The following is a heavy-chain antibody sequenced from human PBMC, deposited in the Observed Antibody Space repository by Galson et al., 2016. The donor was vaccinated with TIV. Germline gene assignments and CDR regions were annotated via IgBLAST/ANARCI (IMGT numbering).Heavy chain of an antibody. J-gene: IGHJ6*02. D-gene: IGHD3-10*01. Sequence: CIVSGGSISSGRYYWSWIRQPAGKGLEWIGYIYTNGNSNYNPSLLSRATISLDTSKNQFSLRLNSVTAADTAIYYCARVLYFYTSGSYSDHYTMDVWGQGTTVTVSS. CDR3: ARVLYFYTSGSYSDHYTMDV. CDR2: IYTNGNS. CDR1: GGSISSGRYY. V-gene: IGHV4-61*09.